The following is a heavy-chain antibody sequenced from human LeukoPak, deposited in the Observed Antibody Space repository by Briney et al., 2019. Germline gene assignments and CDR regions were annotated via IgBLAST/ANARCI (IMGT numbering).Heavy chain of an antibody. D-gene: IGHD4-11*01. CDR1: GYTFTCYD. V-gene: IGHV1-8*01. Sequence: ASVKVSCKASGYTFTCYDINWARQATGQGLEWMGWMNPNSGNTGYAQKFQGRVTMTRNTSISTAYMELSSLRSEDTAVYYCARVRDMTTVTPWGQGTLVTVSS. J-gene: IGHJ5*02. CDR3: ARVRDMTTVTP. CDR2: MNPNSGNT.